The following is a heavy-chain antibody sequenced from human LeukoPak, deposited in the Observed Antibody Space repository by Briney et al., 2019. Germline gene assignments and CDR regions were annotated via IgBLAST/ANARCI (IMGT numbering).Heavy chain of an antibody. CDR1: VDSVSSNITA. J-gene: IGHJ4*02. CDR2: TYYRSKWYN. D-gene: IGHD2-15*01. CDR3: AKDCGTGPFACSH. V-gene: IGHV6-1*01. Sequence: SQTLSLTCAMSVDSVSSNITAWNWIRQSPSRGLEWLGRTYYRSKWYNDYAVSVRSRITIDPDTSKNQFSLQLNSVTPEDTAVYYCAKDCGTGPFACSHWGQGTLVTVSS.